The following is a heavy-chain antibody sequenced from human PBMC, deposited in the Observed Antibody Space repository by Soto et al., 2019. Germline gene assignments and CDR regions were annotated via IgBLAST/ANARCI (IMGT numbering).Heavy chain of an antibody. Sequence: ETLSLTCAVYGGSFSGYYWSWIRQPPGKGLEWIGEINHSGSTNYNPSLKSRVTISVDTSKNQFSLKLSSVTAADTAVYYCARMYYDFWSGSHGMDVWGQGTTVTVSS. CDR1: GGSFSGYY. V-gene: IGHV4-34*01. CDR3: ARMYYDFWSGSHGMDV. J-gene: IGHJ6*02. CDR2: INHSGST. D-gene: IGHD3-3*01.